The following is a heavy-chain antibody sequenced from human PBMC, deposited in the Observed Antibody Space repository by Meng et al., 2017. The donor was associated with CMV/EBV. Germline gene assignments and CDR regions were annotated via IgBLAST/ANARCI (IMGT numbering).Heavy chain of an antibody. D-gene: IGHD2-2*01. CDR2: ISSSSSYI. CDR3: ARMEGYCSSTSCNYYYYGMDV. Sequence: GGSLRLSCAASGFTFSSYSMNWVRQAPGKGLEWVSSISSSSSYIYYADSVKGRFTISRDNAKNSLYLQMNSLRAEDTAVYYCARMEGYCSSTSCNYYYYGMDVWGQGTTVTVSS. CDR1: GFTFSSYS. J-gene: IGHJ6*02. V-gene: IGHV3-21*01.